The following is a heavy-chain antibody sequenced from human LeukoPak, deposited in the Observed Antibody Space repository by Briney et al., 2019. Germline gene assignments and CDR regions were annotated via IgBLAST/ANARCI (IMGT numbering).Heavy chain of an antibody. Sequence: SGGSLILSCATSGFTFSSYWMTWVRQAPGKGLEWVASIVEDGSETYYLDSVKGRFTYSRDNAKNSLYLQMNSLRGEDTAVYYCARDPTRRFDLWGQGALVTVSS. CDR1: GFTFSSYW. CDR2: IVEDGSET. V-gene: IGHV3-7*01. CDR3: ARDPTRRFDL. J-gene: IGHJ4*02.